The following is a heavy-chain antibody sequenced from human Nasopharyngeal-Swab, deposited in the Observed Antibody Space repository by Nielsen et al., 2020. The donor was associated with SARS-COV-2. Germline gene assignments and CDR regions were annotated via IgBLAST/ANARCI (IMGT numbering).Heavy chain of an antibody. D-gene: IGHD1-26*01. J-gene: IGHJ6*02. V-gene: IGHV1-69*04. CDR3: ERAESVGGGDV. CDR2: IIPILGIA. Sequence: WVRQAPGQGLEWMGRIIPILGIANYAQKFQGRVTITADKPTSTAYMELSSLRSEDTAVCYEERAESVGGGDVWGQGTTGTVSS.